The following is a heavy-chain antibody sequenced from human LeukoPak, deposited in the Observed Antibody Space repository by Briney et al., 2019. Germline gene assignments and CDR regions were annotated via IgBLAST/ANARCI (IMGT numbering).Heavy chain of an antibody. V-gene: IGHV3-7*03. CDR3: AKDPTAYYFDY. D-gene: IGHD4-17*01. CDR2: IKQDGSEK. CDR1: GFTFSSYW. Sequence: GGSLRLSCAASGFTFSSYWMSWVRQAPGKGLEWVANIKQDGSEKYYVDSVKGRFTISRDNAKNSLYLQMNSLRAEDTAVYYCAKDPTAYYFDYWGQGTLVTVSS. J-gene: IGHJ4*02.